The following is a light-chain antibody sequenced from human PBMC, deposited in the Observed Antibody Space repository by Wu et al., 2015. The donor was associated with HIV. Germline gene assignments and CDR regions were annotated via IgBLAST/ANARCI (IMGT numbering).Light chain of an antibody. V-gene: IGKV3-20*01. Sequence: EILLTQSPDTLSLSPGERATLSCRASQSLTNNYLAWYQQRFGQPPRLLIYATSNRATGIPDRFSGSGFGTDFTLTISRLEPEDSAVYSCQQYGTSPFTFGPGTKVEI. CDR1: QSLTNNY. J-gene: IGKJ3*01. CDR3: QQYGTSPFT. CDR2: ATS.